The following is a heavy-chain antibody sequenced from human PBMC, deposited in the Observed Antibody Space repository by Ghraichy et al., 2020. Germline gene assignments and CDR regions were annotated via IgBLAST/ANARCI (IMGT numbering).Heavy chain of an antibody. Sequence: SQTLSLTCTVSGGSISSYYWSWIRQPPGKGLEWIGYIYTSGSTNYNPSLESRVTISVDTSKNQFSLKLSSVTAADTAVYYCARLSLGDLYGMDVWGQGTTVTVSS. CDR3: ARLSLGDLYGMDV. CDR1: GGSISSYY. CDR2: IYTSGST. D-gene: IGHD2-21*02. V-gene: IGHV4-4*09. J-gene: IGHJ6*02.